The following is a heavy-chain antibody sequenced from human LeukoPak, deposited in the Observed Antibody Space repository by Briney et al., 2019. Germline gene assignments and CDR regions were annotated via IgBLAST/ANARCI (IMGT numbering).Heavy chain of an antibody. J-gene: IGHJ4*02. CDR2: ISGSGGST. Sequence: GGSLRLSCAASGFTFSSYAMSWVRQAPGKGLEWVSAISGSGGSTYYADSVKGRFTISRDNSKNTLHLQMNSLRADDTAVYYCAKHLSAMASFDYWGQGTLVTVSS. CDR3: AKHLSAMASFDY. V-gene: IGHV3-23*01. D-gene: IGHD5-18*01. CDR1: GFTFSSYA.